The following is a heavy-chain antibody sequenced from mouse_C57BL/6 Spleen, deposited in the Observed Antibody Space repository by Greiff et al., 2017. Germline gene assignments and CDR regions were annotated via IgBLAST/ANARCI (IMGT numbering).Heavy chain of an antibody. CDR2: IYPRDGST. Sequence: QVQLQQSGPELVKPGASVKLSCKASGYTFTSSDLNWVKQRPGQGLEWIGWIYPRDGSTKYNEKFKGKPTLAVDTSSSTAYMERHSLTSEDSAVYCCARGGIYDGYYTFAYWGQGTLVTVSA. D-gene: IGHD2-3*01. V-gene: IGHV1-85*01. CDR3: ARGGIYDGYYTFAY. J-gene: IGHJ3*01. CDR1: GYTFTSSD.